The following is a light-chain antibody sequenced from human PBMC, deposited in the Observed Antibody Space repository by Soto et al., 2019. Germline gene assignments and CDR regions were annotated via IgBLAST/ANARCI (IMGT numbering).Light chain of an antibody. Sequence: QSLLTHPRSLSGSPGQSITISCTGTSSDVGNYNYVSWYQQHPGKAPKLIIYDVSRRPSGVHDRFSGSKSGNTASLTISGLRADDEADYYCCSYAGSFTYVFGTGTKVTVL. J-gene: IGLJ1*01. CDR2: DVS. CDR3: CSYAGSFTYV. CDR1: SSDVGNYNY. V-gene: IGLV2-11*01.